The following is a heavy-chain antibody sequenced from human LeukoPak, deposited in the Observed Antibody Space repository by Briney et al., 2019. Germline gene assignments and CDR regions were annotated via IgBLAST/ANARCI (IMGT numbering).Heavy chain of an antibody. CDR2: ISSSSSTV. V-gene: IGHV3-48*01. Sequence: GGSLRLSCAASGFIFSTYSMNWVRQAPGKGLEWVSYISSSSSTVYYADSVKGRFTISRDNAENSLYLQMNSLGAEDTAMYYCARDDHYNYYYMDVWGKGTTVTVSS. CDR3: ARDDHYNYYYMDV. J-gene: IGHJ6*03. CDR1: GFIFSTYS.